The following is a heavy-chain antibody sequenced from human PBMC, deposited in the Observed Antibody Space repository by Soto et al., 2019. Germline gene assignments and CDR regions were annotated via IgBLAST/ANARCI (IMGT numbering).Heavy chain of an antibody. CDR1: GFTFSSYW. V-gene: IGHV3-7*01. D-gene: IGHD2-15*01. J-gene: IGHJ6*03. Sequence: PGGSLRLSCAASGFTFSSYWMSWVRQAPGKGLEWVANIKQDGSEKYYVDSVKGRFTISRDNAKNSLYPQMNSLRAEDTAVYYCASVAEWYYYYMDVWGKGIMVTVSS. CDR3: ASVAEWYYYYMDV. CDR2: IKQDGSEK.